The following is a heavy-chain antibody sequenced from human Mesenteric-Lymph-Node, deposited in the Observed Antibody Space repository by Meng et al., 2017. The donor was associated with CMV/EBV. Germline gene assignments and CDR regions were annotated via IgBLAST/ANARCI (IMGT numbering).Heavy chain of an antibody. D-gene: IGHD5-12*01. J-gene: IGHJ3*01. Sequence: GESLKISCAASGFTFGSYAMIWVRQAPGKGLEWVSAISGSGGSTYYADSVKGRFTISRDNAKSALFLQMNSLRAADTALYYCAKDRSGYSPHSFDVWGQGTMVTVSS. CDR3: AKDRSGYSPHSFDV. V-gene: IGHV3-23*01. CDR2: ISGSGGST. CDR1: GFTFGSYA.